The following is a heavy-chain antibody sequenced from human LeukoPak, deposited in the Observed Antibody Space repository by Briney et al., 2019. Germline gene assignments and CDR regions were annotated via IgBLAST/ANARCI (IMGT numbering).Heavy chain of an antibody. CDR2: IGTAGDT. Sequence: GGSLRLSCAASGFTFSSYDMHWVRHATGKGLEWVSAIGTAGDTYYPGSVKGRFTISRENAKNSLYLQMNSLRAGDTAVYYCARGHYYAAFDIWGQGTMVTVSS. CDR3: ARGHYYAAFDI. CDR1: GFTFSSYD. J-gene: IGHJ3*02. V-gene: IGHV3-13*04. D-gene: IGHD3-10*01.